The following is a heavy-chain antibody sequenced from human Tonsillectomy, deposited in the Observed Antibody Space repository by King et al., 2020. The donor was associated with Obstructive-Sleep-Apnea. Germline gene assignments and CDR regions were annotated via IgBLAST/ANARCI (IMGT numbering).Heavy chain of an antibody. Sequence: QLVQSGGGLVQPGGSLRLSCGASGFTFSTCNMNWVRQAPGKGLEWVSYISSSSSTIYYADYVKGRFTISRDNAKNLLYLQMNSLRAEDTAVYYCAKVGEGYGSGTYSHLDYWGQGTLVTVSS. CDR3: AKVGEGYGSGTYSHLDY. CDR1: GFTFSTCN. D-gene: IGHD3-10*01. CDR2: ISSSSSTI. J-gene: IGHJ4*02. V-gene: IGHV3-48*04.